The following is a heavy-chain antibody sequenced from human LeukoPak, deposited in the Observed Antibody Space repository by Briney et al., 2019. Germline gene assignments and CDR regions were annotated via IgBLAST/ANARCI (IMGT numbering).Heavy chain of an antibody. CDR3: ARSGIHIVGATRSMSY. V-gene: IGHV4-34*01. CDR2: INHSGST. CDR1: GGSFSGYY. J-gene: IGHJ4*02. D-gene: IGHD1-26*01. Sequence: PSETLSLTCAVYGGSFSGYYWSWIRQPPGKGLEWIGEINHSGSTNYNPSLKSRVTISVDTSKNRFSLKLSSVTAADTAVYYCARSGIHIVGATRSMSYWGQGTLVTVSS.